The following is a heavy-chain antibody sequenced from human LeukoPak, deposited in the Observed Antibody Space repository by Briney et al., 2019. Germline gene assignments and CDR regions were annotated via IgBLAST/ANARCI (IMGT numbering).Heavy chain of an antibody. D-gene: IGHD2-15*01. J-gene: IGHJ4*02. CDR1: GYTFTSYD. CDR3: ARGPSVVVVVAAAYYFDY. V-gene: IGHV1-8*03. CDR2: MNPNSGNT. Sequence: AAVKLSCKASGYTFTSYDINWVRQAPGQGLEWMGWMNPNSGNTGYAQKFQGRVTITRNTSISTAYMELSSLRSEDTAVYSCARGPSVVVVVAAAYYFDYWGQGTLVTVSS.